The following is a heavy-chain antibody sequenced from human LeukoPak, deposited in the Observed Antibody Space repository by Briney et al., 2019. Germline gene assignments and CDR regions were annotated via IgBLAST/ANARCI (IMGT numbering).Heavy chain of an antibody. CDR3: ARTHVDTAMVTPLFDY. D-gene: IGHD5-18*01. CDR2: ISSSSSYI. CDR1: GFTFSSYS. J-gene: IGHJ4*02. V-gene: IGHV3-21*01. Sequence: PGGSLRLSCAASGFTFSSYSMNWVRQAPGKGLERVSSISSSSSYIYYADSVKGRFTISRDNAKNSLYLQMNSLRAEDTAVYYCARTHVDTAMVTPLFDYWGQGTLVTVSS.